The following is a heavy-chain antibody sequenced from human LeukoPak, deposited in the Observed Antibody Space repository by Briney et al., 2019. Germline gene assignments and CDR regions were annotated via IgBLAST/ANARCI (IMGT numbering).Heavy chain of an antibody. CDR2: FDPEDGET. CDR1: GYTLTELS. D-gene: IGHD3-10*01. J-gene: IGHJ5*02. CDR3: ATDQGQTMVRGAPRKSWFDP. V-gene: IGHV1-24*01. Sequence: ASVKVSCKVSGYTLTELSMHWVRQAPGKGLEWMGGFDPEDGETIYAQKFQGRVTMTEDTSTDTAYMELSSLRSEDTAVYYCATDQGQTMVRGAPRKSWFDPWGQGTLVTVSS.